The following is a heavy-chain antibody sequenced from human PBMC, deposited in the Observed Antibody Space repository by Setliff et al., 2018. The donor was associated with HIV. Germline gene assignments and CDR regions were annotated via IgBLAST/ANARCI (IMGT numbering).Heavy chain of an antibody. CDR3: AREGFGDTGDIPMAVLDY. Sequence: ASVKVSCKASGYRFTGHDMHWVRQAPGQGLEWMGWLNHNSGDTNSARKFQGRVTMTRDTSLSTAYMELSSLTSDDTAVYYCAREGFGDTGDIPMAVLDYWGQGTLVTVSS. CDR1: GYRFTGHD. D-gene: IGHD5-18*01. V-gene: IGHV1-2*02. J-gene: IGHJ4*02. CDR2: LNHNSGDT.